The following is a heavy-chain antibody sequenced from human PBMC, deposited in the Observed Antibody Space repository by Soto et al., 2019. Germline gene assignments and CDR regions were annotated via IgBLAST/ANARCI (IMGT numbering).Heavy chain of an antibody. CDR3: AKGPPGCNDMVCHPGWLEP. Sequence: EVQLVESGGGLVEPGGSLRLSCAASGFTFSDFLMSWVRQAPGQGPQWVASISRSSGTIYYVDSVRGRFTIFRDNARDSLFLHMSSLRAKDSALYYCAKGPPGCNDMVCHPGWLEPWGRGTLVTVSS. CDR1: GFTFSDFL. CDR2: ISRSSGTI. D-gene: IGHD2-8*01. J-gene: IGHJ5*02. V-gene: IGHV3-21*02.